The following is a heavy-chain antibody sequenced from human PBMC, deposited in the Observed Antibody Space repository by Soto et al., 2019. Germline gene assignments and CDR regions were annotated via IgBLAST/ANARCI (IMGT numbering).Heavy chain of an antibody. V-gene: IGHV3-48*02. Sequence: PGGPLRPSSAASVFTFSTYPMHWVRQAPGKGLEWISYINSASTTTFHADSVKGRFTVSRDNAKSSVYLQLTSLRHEDTAVYYCTRDLSHWGQGTLVTVSS. J-gene: IGHJ4*02. CDR2: INSASTTT. CDR1: VFTFSTYP. CDR3: TRDLSH.